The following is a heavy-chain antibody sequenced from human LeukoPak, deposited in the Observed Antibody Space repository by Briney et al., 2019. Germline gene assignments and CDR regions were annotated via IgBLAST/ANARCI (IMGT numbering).Heavy chain of an antibody. Sequence: ASVKVSCKASGGTLSSYAISWVRQAPGQGLEWMGRIIPIFGIANYAQKFQGRVTITADKSTRTAYMELSSLRSEDTAVYYCAREGGETYYYDSSGYYYYDYWGQGTLVTVSS. J-gene: IGHJ4*02. CDR1: GGTLSSYA. D-gene: IGHD3-22*01. V-gene: IGHV1-69*04. CDR3: AREGGETYYYDSSGYYYYDY. CDR2: IIPIFGIA.